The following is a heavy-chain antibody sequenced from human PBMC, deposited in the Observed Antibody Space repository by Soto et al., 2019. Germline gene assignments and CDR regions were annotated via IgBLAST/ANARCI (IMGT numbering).Heavy chain of an antibody. CDR1: GYTFTGYY. J-gene: IGHJ6*02. V-gene: IGHV1-2*04. CDR3: AVADYYYDSSGYSV. Sequence: GASVKVSCKASGYTFTGYYMHWVRQAPGQGLEWMGWINPNSGATNYAQKFQDWVTMTRDTSISTAYMELSRLRSDDTAVYYCAVADYYYDSSGYSVWGQGTTVTVSS. D-gene: IGHD3-22*01. CDR2: INPNSGAT.